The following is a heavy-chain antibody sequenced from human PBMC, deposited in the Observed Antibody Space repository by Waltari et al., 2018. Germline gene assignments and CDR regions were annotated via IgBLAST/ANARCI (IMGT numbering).Heavy chain of an antibody. CDR3: ARRGVSIYDAFDI. V-gene: IGHV4-31*03. J-gene: IGHJ3*02. Sequence: QVQLQESGPGLVKPSQTLSLTCTVPGGSISSGGYYWSWIRQHPGKGLEWIRYFYYIGSTYYHPSHKSRVTISVDTSKNQFSLKLSSVTAADTAVYYCARRGVSIYDAFDIWGQGTMVTVSS. D-gene: IGHD2-2*02. CDR1: GGSISSGGYY. CDR2: FYYIGST.